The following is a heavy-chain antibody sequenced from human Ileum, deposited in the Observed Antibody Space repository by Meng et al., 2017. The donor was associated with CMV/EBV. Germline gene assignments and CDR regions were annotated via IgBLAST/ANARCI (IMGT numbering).Heavy chain of an antibody. CDR3: AGQDFVIVRAAFNWFDP. CDR2: IYYRGNT. CDR1: GGSITSSNYY. J-gene: IGHJ5*02. V-gene: IGHV4-39*01. D-gene: IGHD2/OR15-2a*01. Sequence: SGSLTLSCTVSGGSITSSNYYWGWIRPPPGKGLEWSGYIYYRGNTYYNPSLKSRPTISVDTSQNQFTMELKSVTASDTAVYYCAGQDFVIVRAAFNWFDPWGQGTLVTVSS.